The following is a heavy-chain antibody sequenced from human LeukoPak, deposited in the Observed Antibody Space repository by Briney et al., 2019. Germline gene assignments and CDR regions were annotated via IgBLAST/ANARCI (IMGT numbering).Heavy chain of an antibody. D-gene: IGHD1-1*01. Sequence: PGGSLRLSCVASGFTFSSYAMSWVRQAPGKGLEWVSTISGSRGSKYYADSVKGRFTISADNSKSTLSLQMNSLRAEDTAIYYCAKRGTTGSYYFDCWGQGTLVTVPS. J-gene: IGHJ4*02. CDR2: ISGSRGSK. CDR3: AKRGTTGSYYFDC. V-gene: IGHV3-23*01. CDR1: GFTFSSYA.